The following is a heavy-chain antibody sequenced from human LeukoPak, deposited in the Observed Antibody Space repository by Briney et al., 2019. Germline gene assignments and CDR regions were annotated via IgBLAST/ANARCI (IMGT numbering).Heavy chain of an antibody. D-gene: IGHD3-3*01. Sequence: GGSLRLSCAASGFTFSSYAMHWVRQAPGKGLEWVAVISYDGSNKYYADSVKGRFTISRDNSKNTLYLQMNSLRAEDTAVYYCARPGPEDYDFWSGPDYWGQGTLVTVSS. J-gene: IGHJ4*02. CDR1: GFTFSSYA. V-gene: IGHV3-30-3*01. CDR3: ARPGPEDYDFWSGPDY. CDR2: ISYDGSNK.